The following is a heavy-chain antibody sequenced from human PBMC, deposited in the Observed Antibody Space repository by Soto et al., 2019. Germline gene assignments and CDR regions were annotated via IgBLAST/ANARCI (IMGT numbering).Heavy chain of an antibody. V-gene: IGHV1-18*01. Sequence: GASVKVSCKASGYTFTSYGLSWVRQAPGQGLEWMGWISGNNGNTNYAQKFQGRVTVTTDTSTSTAYMELRSLRAEDTAVYYCARGPPSILTIFGVVSSDSYENYYMDVWGKGTTVTVSS. D-gene: IGHD3-3*01. CDR1: GYTFTSYG. J-gene: IGHJ6*03. CDR2: ISGNNGNT. CDR3: ARGPPSILTIFGVVSSDSYENYYMDV.